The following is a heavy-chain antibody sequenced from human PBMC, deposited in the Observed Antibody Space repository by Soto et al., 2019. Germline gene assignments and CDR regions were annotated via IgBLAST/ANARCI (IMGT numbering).Heavy chain of an antibody. J-gene: IGHJ4*02. D-gene: IGHD6-13*01. V-gene: IGHV1-69*13. CDR2: IIPIFGTA. CDR1: GGTFSSYA. CDR3: ARDGNPAIAAAGTFDY. Sequence: ASVKVSCKASGGTFSSYAISWVRQAPGQGLAWMGGIIPIFGTANYAQKFQGRVTITADESTSTAYMELSSLRSEDTAVYYCARDGNPAIAAAGTFDYWGQGTLVTVSS.